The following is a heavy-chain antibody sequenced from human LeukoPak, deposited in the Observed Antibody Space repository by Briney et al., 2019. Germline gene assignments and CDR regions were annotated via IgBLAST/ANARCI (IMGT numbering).Heavy chain of an antibody. Sequence: SVKVSCKASGGTFSSYAISWVRQAPGQGLEWMGGIIPIFGTANYAQRFQGRVTITADESTSTAYMELSSLRSEDTAVYYCARDFWSGPYYYYGMDVWGQGTTVTVSS. CDR1: GGTFSSYA. D-gene: IGHD3-3*01. J-gene: IGHJ6*02. V-gene: IGHV1-69*13. CDR3: ARDFWSGPYYYYGMDV. CDR2: IIPIFGTA.